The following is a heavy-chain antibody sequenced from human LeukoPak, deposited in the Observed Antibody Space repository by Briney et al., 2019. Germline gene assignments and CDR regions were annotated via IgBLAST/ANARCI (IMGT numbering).Heavy chain of an antibody. Sequence: SVKVSCKASGGTFSSYDISWVRQAPGQGLEWMGRIIPILGIANYAQKFQGRVTITADKSTSTAYMELSSLRSEDTAVYYCAREDSYGPKSYFDYWGQGTLVTVSS. CDR2: IIPILGIA. J-gene: IGHJ4*02. CDR3: AREDSYGPKSYFDY. D-gene: IGHD5-18*01. V-gene: IGHV1-69*04. CDR1: GGTFSSYD.